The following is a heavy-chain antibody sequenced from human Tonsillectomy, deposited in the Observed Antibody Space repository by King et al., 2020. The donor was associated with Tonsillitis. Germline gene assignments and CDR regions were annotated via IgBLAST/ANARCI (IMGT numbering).Heavy chain of an antibody. J-gene: IGHJ1*01. CDR2: INHSGST. CDR3: ASLGRLQFFDGPPRRAGSFQH. D-gene: IGHD3-9*01. V-gene: IGHV4-34*01. Sequence: VQLQQWGAGLLKPSETLSLTCAVYGGSFSGYYWSWIRQPPGKGLEWIGEINHSGSTNYNPSLKSRVTISVDTSKNQFSLKLSSVTAADTAVYYCASLGRLQFFDGPPRRAGSFQHWGQGTLVTVPS. CDR1: GGSFSGYY.